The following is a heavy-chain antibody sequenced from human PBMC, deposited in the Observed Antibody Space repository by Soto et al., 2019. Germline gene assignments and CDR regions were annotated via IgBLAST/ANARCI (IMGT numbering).Heavy chain of an antibody. J-gene: IGHJ3*02. CDR1: EVKTRTEA. CDR3: AKFMVCFFFNDKETTDI. CDR2: ISGSGGST. Sequence: GMPRRDAWSGTEVKTRTEARIWSRHAQEKGLEWVSAISGSGGSTYYADSVKGRFTISRDNSKNTLYLQMNSLRAEDTAVYYCAKFMVCFFFNDKETTDI. D-gene: IGHD3-10*01. V-gene: IGHV3-23*01.